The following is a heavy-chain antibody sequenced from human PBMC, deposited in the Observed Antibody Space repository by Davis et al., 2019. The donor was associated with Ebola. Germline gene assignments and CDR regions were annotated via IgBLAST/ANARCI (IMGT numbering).Heavy chain of an antibody. J-gene: IGHJ4*02. V-gene: IGHV5-51*01. CDR3: ARGPGSGSSLFDY. CDR1: GYSFTSYW. D-gene: IGHD3-10*01. CDR2: IYPGDSDT. Sequence: GESLKISCKGSGYSFTSYWIGWVRQMPGKGLEWMGLIYPGDSDTRYSPSFQGQVTISADKSISTAYLQWSSLRAEDTAVYYCARGPGSGSSLFDYWGQGTLVTVSS.